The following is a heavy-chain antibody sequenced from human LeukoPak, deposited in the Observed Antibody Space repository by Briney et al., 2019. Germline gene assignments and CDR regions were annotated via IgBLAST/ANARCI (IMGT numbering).Heavy chain of an antibody. CDR3: ARTRYCSGGSCYHSGYYGMDV. Sequence: GGSLRLSCAASGFTFSSYAMSWVRQAPGKGLEWVSAISGSGGSTYYADSVKGRFTISRDDSKNTLYLQMNSLRAEDTAVYYCARTRYCSGGSCYHSGYYGMDVWGQGTTVTVSS. CDR2: ISGSGGST. D-gene: IGHD2-15*01. V-gene: IGHV3-23*01. CDR1: GFTFSSYA. J-gene: IGHJ6*02.